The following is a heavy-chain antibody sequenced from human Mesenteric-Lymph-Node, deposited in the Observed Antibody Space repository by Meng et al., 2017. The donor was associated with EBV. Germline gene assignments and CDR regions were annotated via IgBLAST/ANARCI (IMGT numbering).Heavy chain of an antibody. CDR3: SRESWRAFDY. Sequence: AQLQPSGPGLVKPSQTLSLTCAISGDCVSNTNVAWNWIRQSPSRGLEWLGRTYYRSKWYNEYAQSVKGRITINPDTSKSEFSLQLNSVTPDDTAVYYCSRESWRAFDYWGQGTLVTVSS. J-gene: IGHJ4*02. V-gene: IGHV6-1*01. CDR1: GDCVSNTNVA. CDR2: TYYRSKWYN.